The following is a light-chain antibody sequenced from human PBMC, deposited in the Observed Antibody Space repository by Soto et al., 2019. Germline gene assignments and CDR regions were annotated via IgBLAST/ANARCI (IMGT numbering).Light chain of an antibody. CDR3: QQRSSWPLT. Sequence: EIVLTQSPATLSVAPGERVTFSCRASQGVSRKLAWYQHKPGQAPRLLIYGASTRATGIPARFSGSGSGTEFTLTISSLEPEDFAVYYCQQRSSWPLTFGGGTKVDIK. CDR1: QGVSRK. V-gene: IGKV3-11*01. CDR2: GAS. J-gene: IGKJ4*01.